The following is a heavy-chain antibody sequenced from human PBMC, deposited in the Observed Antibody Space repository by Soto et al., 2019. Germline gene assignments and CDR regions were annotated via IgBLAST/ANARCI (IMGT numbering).Heavy chain of an antibody. CDR2: ISSSASAM. Sequence: EVQLVESGGGLVQPGGSLRLSCAASGFTFSSYSMNWVRQAPGTGLEWVSYISSSASAMYYADPVKGRFTISRDKAENSLYLQMNSLRDEDTAVYYCAREPYGSGSYYFDSWGQGTLVTVSS. V-gene: IGHV3-48*02. J-gene: IGHJ4*02. D-gene: IGHD3-10*01. CDR3: AREPYGSGSYYFDS. CDR1: GFTFSSYS.